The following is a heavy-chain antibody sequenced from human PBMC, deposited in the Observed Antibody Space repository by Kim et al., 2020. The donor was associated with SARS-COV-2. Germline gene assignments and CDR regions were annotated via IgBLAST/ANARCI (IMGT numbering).Heavy chain of an antibody. V-gene: IGHV4-34*01. CDR1: GGSFSGYY. Sequence: SETLSLTCAVYGGSFSGYYWSWIRQPPGKGLEWIGEINHSGSTNYNPSLKSRVTISVDTSKNQFSLKLSSVTAADTAVYYCARAPKLGIRWYFDLWGRGTLVTVSS. CDR3: ARAPKLGIRWYFDL. CDR2: INHSGST. J-gene: IGHJ2*01. D-gene: IGHD7-27*01.